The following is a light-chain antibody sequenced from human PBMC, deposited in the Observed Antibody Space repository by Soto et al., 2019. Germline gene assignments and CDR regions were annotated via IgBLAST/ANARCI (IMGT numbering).Light chain of an antibody. J-gene: IGLJ2*01. CDR2: EGS. Sequence: QSVLTQPASVSGSPGQSITISCTGTSSDVGSYNLVSWYQQHPGKAPKLMIYEGSERPSGVSNRFSGSKSGNTASLTISGLQAEDEADYYCCSYAGSSTLFGGGTKVTVL. CDR1: SSDVGSYNL. V-gene: IGLV2-23*01. CDR3: CSYAGSSTL.